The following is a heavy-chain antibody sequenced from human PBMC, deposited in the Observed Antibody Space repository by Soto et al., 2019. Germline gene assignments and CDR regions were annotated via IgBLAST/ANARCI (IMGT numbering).Heavy chain of an antibody. CDR2: IRSKPNNYAT. CDR1: GFTFSGSA. J-gene: IGHJ6*02. CDR3: AFGEESRYYYYGMDV. V-gene: IGHV3-73*01. D-gene: IGHD3-10*01. Sequence: GGSLRLSCAASGFTFSGSAMHWVRQASGKGLEWVGRIRSKPNNYATAYAASVQGRFTISRDDSKNTAYLQMNSLKTEDTAVYYCAFGEESRYYYYGMDVWGQGTTVTVSS.